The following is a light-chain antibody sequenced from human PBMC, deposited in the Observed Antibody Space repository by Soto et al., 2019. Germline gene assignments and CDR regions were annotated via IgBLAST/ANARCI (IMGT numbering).Light chain of an antibody. CDR3: QKCGSSPWT. CDR2: TVS. Sequence: EIVLTQSPGTLSLSPGDTATLSCRASQTISSNFLAWYQQKPGQAPRLLIYTVSTRATGIPDRFSGSGSGTNFTLTISRLEPDDFAVYHCQKCGSSPWTFGQGTKVEIK. V-gene: IGKV3-20*01. CDR1: QTISSNF. J-gene: IGKJ1*01.